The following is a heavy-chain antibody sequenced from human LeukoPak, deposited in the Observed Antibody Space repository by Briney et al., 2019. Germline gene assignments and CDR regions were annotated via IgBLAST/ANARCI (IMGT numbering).Heavy chain of an antibody. CDR1: GFTFDDYG. CDR2: INWNGGST. V-gene: IGHV3-20*04. CDR3: ARDKGRTYYYYMDV. J-gene: IGHJ6*03. Sequence: GGSLRLSCAASGFTFDDYGMSWVRQAPGKGLEWVSGINWNGGSTGYADSVKGRFTISRDNAKNSLYLQMNSLRAEDTALYYCARDKGRTYYYYMDVWGKGTTVTVSS.